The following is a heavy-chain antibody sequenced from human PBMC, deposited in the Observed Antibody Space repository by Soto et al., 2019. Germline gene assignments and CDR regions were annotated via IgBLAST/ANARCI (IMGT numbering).Heavy chain of an antibody. J-gene: IGHJ1*01. Sequence: QVQLQESGPGLVKPSETLSLICSVSDDSLSSTSYYWSWIRQPPGKGLEWIGFVLFRGSIHYNASLTNPATTSVHTARTKISLNMTSLTAADAAVYFCGRGGDAHKRGRHCGQGTLVTVSS. CDR2: VLFRGSI. V-gene: IGHV4-61*01. D-gene: IGHD2-2*01. CDR1: DDSLSSTSYY. CDR3: GRGGDAHKRGRH.